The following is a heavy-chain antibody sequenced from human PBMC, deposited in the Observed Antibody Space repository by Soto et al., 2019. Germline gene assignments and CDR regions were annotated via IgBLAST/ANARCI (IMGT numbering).Heavy chain of an antibody. J-gene: IGHJ4*02. CDR1: GITFSSYA. D-gene: IGHD6-19*01. CDR3: AKDGSSSGWYFDY. Sequence: EVQLLESGGGLVQPGGSLRLSCAASGITFSSYAMSWVRQAPGKGLEWVSGISGRGGSTHYADSVEGRCTISRDNSKNTLYLQMNSLRAEDTAVYYCAKDGSSSGWYFDYWGQGTLVTVSS. CDR2: ISGRGGST. V-gene: IGHV3-23*01.